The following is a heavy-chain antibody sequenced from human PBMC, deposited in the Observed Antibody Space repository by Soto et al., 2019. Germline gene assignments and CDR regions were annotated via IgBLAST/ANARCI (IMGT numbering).Heavy chain of an antibody. J-gene: IGHJ6*02. CDR1: GFSLSTSGGG. Sequence: SGPALVNPTQTVTLTCTFSGFSLSTSGGGVGWIREPAGNALEWLALIYGDDDKRYSPSLKSRLTITKDTSKNQVVLTMTNMDPVDTATYYCAHSVRYCSSTSCHLPDGMDVWGQGTTVTVSS. V-gene: IGHV2-5*02. CDR3: AHSVRYCSSTSCHLPDGMDV. CDR2: IYGDDDK. D-gene: IGHD2-2*01.